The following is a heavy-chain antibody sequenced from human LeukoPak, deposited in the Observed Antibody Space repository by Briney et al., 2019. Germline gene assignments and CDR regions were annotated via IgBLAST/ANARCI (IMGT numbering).Heavy chain of an antibody. Sequence: PSETLSLTCTVSGGSVSSGSYYWSWSRQPPGKGLEWIGYIYYSGSTNYNPSLKSRVTISVDTSKNQFSLKLSSVTAADTAVYYCARAVGYLVYWGQGTLVTVSS. CDR3: ARAVGYLVY. CDR1: GGSVSSGSYY. V-gene: IGHV4-61*01. J-gene: IGHJ4*02. CDR2: IYYSGST.